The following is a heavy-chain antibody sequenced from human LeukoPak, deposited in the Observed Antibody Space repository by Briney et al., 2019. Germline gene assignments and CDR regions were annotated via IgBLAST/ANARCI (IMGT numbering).Heavy chain of an antibody. CDR2: INPDSGGT. CDR3: ARARYDSSGYYYFDY. J-gene: IGHJ4*02. CDR1: GYTFTGYD. Sequence: ASVKVSCKASGYTFTGYDMHWVRQAPGQGLEWMGWINPDSGGTNYAQKFQGRVTMTRDTSISTAYMELSRLRSDDTAVYYCARARYDSSGYYYFDYWGQGTLVTVSS. D-gene: IGHD3-22*01. V-gene: IGHV1-2*02.